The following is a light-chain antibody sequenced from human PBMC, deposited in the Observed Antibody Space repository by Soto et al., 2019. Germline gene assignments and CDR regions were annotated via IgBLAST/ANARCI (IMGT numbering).Light chain of an antibody. CDR2: DTS. J-gene: IGKJ1*01. CDR3: QQYYSSPWT. Sequence: EIVLTQSPATLSLSPGERATLSCRASQTVGSYLAWFRQTPGQAPRLLIYDTSIRATGIPARFSGSGSGTDYTLTISSLEAEDFAVYYWQQYYSSPWTFGQGTKVEIK. CDR1: QTVGSY. V-gene: IGKV3-11*01.